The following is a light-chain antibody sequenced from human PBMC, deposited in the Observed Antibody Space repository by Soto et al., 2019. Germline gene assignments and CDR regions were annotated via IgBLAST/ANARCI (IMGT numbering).Light chain of an antibody. V-gene: IGKV3-20*01. CDR1: QSVSSSY. J-gene: IGKJ2*01. CDR2: GAS. Sequence: EMVLTKSPGTLSLSPGERATLSCRASQSVSSSYLAWYQQKPGQAPRLLIYGASSMATGIPDRFSGSGSGTDFTLTISRLEPEDFAVYYCQQYGSSPPYTFGQGTKLEIK. CDR3: QQYGSSPPYT.